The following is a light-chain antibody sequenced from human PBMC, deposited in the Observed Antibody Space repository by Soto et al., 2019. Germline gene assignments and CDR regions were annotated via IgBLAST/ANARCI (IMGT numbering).Light chain of an antibody. J-gene: IGLJ1*01. CDR2: DTT. CDR1: TGAVTNGHY. V-gene: IGLV7-46*01. CDR3: LLSYNGPYV. Sequence: QAVVTQEPSLTVSPGGTVTLTCGPSTGAVTNGHYPYWFQQRPGQAPRTLIYDTTNRHSGTPARFSGSILGGKAALTLSGAQTEDEAEYYCLLSYNGPYVFGTGTKVTVL.